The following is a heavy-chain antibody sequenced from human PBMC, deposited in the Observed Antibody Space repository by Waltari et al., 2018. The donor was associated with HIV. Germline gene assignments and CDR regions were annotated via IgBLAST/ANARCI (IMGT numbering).Heavy chain of an antibody. V-gene: IGHV3-7*01. Sequence: EVQLVESGGGLVQPGGSLRLSCAASGFTFSSYWMRWFRRAPGKGLEWVANIKQDGSEKYYVDSVKGRFTISRDNAKNSLYLQMNSLRAEDTAVYYCARDRVIALVAAADAFDIWGQGTMVTVSS. CDR1: GFTFSSYW. CDR3: ARDRVIALVAAADAFDI. CDR2: IKQDGSEK. D-gene: IGHD6-13*01. J-gene: IGHJ3*02.